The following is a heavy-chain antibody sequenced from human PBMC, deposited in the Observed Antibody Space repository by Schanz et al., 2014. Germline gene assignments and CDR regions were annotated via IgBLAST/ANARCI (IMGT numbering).Heavy chain of an antibody. V-gene: IGHV3-33*06. CDR3: AKQHGVIQQVSDY. Sequence: VQLVESGGGLVQPGGSLRLSCAASGFTFSDYYMAWIRQAPGKGLEWVALIWYDGSNEYYADSVKGRFTISRDNSKNTLDLQMNSLRAEDTAVYYCAKQHGVIQQVSDYWGQGTLVAVSS. CDR2: IWYDGSNE. CDR1: GFTFSDYY. J-gene: IGHJ4*02. D-gene: IGHD3-22*01.